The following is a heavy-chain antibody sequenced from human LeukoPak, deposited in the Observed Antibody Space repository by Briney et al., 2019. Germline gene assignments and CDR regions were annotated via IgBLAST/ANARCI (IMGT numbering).Heavy chain of an antibody. D-gene: IGHD1-26*01. CDR1: GGSISSYY. CDR2: IYYSGST. Sequence: SETLSLTCTVSGGSISSYYWSWIRQPPGKGLEWIGYIYYSGSTNYNPSLKSRVTISVDTSKNQFSLKLSSVTAADTAVYYCARRSIVGAIRIWGQGTLVTVSS. V-gene: IGHV4-59*08. J-gene: IGHJ4*02. CDR3: ARRSIVGAIRI.